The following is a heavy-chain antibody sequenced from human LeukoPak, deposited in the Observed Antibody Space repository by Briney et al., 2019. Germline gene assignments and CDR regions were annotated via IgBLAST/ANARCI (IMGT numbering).Heavy chain of an antibody. V-gene: IGHV4-59*11. J-gene: IGHJ4*02. CDR1: GSSIGRHY. CDR2: THFSGSS. CDR3: ARAKAAGSYDY. D-gene: IGHD6-13*01. Sequence: SETLSLTCSVSGSSIGRHYWTWIRQPPGKGLEWIGYTHFSGSSNYNPSLKSRATTSLDRAKNQISLTLTSVTAADTAVYFCARAKAAGSYDYWGQGTLVTVSS.